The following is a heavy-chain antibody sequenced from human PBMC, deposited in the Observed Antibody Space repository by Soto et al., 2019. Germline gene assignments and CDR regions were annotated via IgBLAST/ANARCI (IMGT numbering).Heavy chain of an antibody. J-gene: IGHJ3*02. Sequence: LRLSCAASGFIFSPYWMSWVRQAPGKGLEWVANIKRDGSETHYVDSVKGRFTISRDNTKKSLYLQMKSLRVEDTAVYYCARDAYNYDSSGYYRYDAFDIWGQGTMVTV. CDR1: GFIFSPYW. CDR2: IKRDGSET. CDR3: ARDAYNYDSSGYYRYDAFDI. D-gene: IGHD3-22*01. V-gene: IGHV3-7*01.